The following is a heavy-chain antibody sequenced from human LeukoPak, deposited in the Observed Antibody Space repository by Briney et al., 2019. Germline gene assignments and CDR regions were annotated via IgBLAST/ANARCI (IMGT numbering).Heavy chain of an antibody. CDR2: FYHGGST. V-gene: IGHV4-38-2*02. D-gene: IGHD5-24*01. J-gene: IGHJ5*02. Sequence: SETLSLTCTVSGYSISTGYYWDWIRQPPGKGLEWIGTFYHGGSTYYNPSLKSRVTISVDTSKNQFSLNLTSVTAADTAVYYCARGRDGYNNWFDPWGQGTLVTVSS. CDR3: ARGRDGYNNWFDP. CDR1: GYSISTGYY.